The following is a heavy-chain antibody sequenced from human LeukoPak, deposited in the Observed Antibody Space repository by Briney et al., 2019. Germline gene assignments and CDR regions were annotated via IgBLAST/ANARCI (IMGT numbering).Heavy chain of an antibody. CDR2: ISYDGSNK. Sequence: GGSLRLSCAASGLTFSSYGMHWVRQAPGKGLEWVAVISYDGSNKYYADSVKGRFTISRDNSKNTLYLQMNSLRAEDTAVYYCAKDRYSGSYYGYFDYWGQGTLVTVSS. D-gene: IGHD1-26*01. V-gene: IGHV3-30*18. CDR3: AKDRYSGSYYGYFDY. J-gene: IGHJ4*02. CDR1: GLTFSSYG.